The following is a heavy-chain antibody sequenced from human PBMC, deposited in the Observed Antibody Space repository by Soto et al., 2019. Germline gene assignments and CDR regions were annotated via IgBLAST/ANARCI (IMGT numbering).Heavy chain of an antibody. J-gene: IGHJ4*02. CDR3: ARGRYGDY. Sequence: QVHLVQSGAAVKKPGASVKVSCKASGYTFTSYGITWVRQAPGQGLEWMGWISAHNGNTDYAQKLQGRVIVTRDTSTSTAYMELRSLISDDTAVYYCARGRYGDYWGQGARVTVSS. CDR1: GYTFTSYG. D-gene: IGHD1-1*01. CDR2: ISAHNGNT. V-gene: IGHV1-18*01.